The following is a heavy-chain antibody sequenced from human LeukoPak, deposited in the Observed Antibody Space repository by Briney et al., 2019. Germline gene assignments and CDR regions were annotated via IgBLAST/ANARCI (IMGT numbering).Heavy chain of an antibody. CDR3: TTQSSTSYYAFDI. Sequence: GGSLRLSCAASGFTFSNAWMSWVRQAPGKGLEWVGRIKSKTDGGTTDYAAPVKGRFTISRDDSKNTLYLQMNSLKTEDTAVYYCTTQSSTSYYAFDIWGQGTMVTVSS. V-gene: IGHV3-15*01. CDR2: IKSKTDGGTT. J-gene: IGHJ3*02. CDR1: GFTFSNAW. D-gene: IGHD2-2*01.